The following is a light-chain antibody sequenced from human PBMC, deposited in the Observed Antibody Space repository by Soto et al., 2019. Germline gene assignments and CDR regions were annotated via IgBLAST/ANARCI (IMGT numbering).Light chain of an antibody. CDR1: QSVSSY. J-gene: IGKJ5*01. Sequence: EIALTQSPATLSLAPGERVTLSCLASQSVSSYLAWYQQKPGQAPRLLIYGASTRATGIPARFSGSGSGTEFTLTISSLQSEDFAVYYCQQYNNWPPPITFGQGTRLEIK. CDR2: GAS. CDR3: QQYNNWPPPIT. V-gene: IGKV3-15*01.